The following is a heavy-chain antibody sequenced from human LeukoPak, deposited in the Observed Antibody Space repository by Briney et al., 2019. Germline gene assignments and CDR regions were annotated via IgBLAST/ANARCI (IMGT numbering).Heavy chain of an antibody. V-gene: IGHV3-30*18. Sequence: GGSLRLSCAASGFTFSSYGMHWVRQAPGKGLEWVAVISYDGSNKYYAASVKGRFTISRDNSKNTLYLQMNSLRAEDTAVYYCAKDRGYSYGYEAYYGMGVWGQGTTVTVSS. J-gene: IGHJ6*02. D-gene: IGHD5-18*01. CDR3: AKDRGYSYGYEAYYGMGV. CDR1: GFTFSSYG. CDR2: ISYDGSNK.